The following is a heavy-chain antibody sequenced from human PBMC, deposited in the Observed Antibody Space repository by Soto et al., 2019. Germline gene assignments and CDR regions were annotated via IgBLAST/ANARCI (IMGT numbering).Heavy chain of an antibody. CDR1: GGSISSSSYY. CDR3: ARGLAAAGTLY. J-gene: IGHJ4*02. V-gene: IGHV4-39*01. CDR2: IYYSGST. D-gene: IGHD6-13*01. Sequence: SETLSLTCTVSGGSISSSSYYWGWIRQPPGKGLEWIGSIYYSGSTYYNPSLKSRVTISVDTSKNQFSLKLSSVTAADTAVYYCARGLAAAGTLYCGQRTLVTVSS.